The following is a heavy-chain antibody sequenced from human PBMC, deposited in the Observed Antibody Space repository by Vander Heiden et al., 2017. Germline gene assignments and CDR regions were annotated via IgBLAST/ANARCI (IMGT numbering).Heavy chain of an antibody. CDR3: AKDSGRYILTGYYDGLFDY. D-gene: IGHD3-9*01. Sequence: EVQLLESGGGLVQRGGSLRLSCAASGFTFSSYAMSWVRQAQGKGLELVSAISGSGGSTYYADSVKGRFTISRDNSKNTLYLQMNSLRAEDTAVYYCAKDSGRYILTGYYDGLFDYWGQGTLVTVSS. CDR2: ISGSGGST. V-gene: IGHV3-23*01. J-gene: IGHJ4*02. CDR1: GFTFSSYA.